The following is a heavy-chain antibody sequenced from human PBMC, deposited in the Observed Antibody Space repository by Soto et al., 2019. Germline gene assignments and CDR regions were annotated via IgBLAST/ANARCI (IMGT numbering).Heavy chain of an antibody. J-gene: IGHJ3*02. D-gene: IGHD2-2*01. Sequence: EVQLVESGGGLVKPGGSLRLSCAASGFTFSSYSMNWVRQAPGKGLEWVSSITSSSSYIYYADSVKGRFTISRDNAKNSLYLQTNSLRAEDTAVYYCARDSYCSSTSCYADAFDIWGQGTMVTVSS. CDR1: GFTFSSYS. CDR3: ARDSYCSSTSCYADAFDI. CDR2: ITSSSSYI. V-gene: IGHV3-21*01.